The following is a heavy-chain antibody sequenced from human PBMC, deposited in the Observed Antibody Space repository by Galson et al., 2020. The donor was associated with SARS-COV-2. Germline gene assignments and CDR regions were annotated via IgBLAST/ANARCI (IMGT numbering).Heavy chain of an antibody. V-gene: IGHV3-53*04. CDR2: IYSGGST. Sequence: GESLKISCAASGFTVSSNYMSWVRQAPGKGLEWVSVIYSGGSTYYADSVKGRFTISRHNSKNTLYLQMNSLRAEDTAVYYCARGHDSSGYPFPFDYWGQGTLVTVSS. CDR1: GFTVSSNY. J-gene: IGHJ4*02. CDR3: ARGHDSSGYPFPFDY. D-gene: IGHD3-22*01.